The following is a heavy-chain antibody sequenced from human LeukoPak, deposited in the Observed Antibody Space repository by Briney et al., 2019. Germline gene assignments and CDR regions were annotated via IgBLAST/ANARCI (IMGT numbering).Heavy chain of an antibody. D-gene: IGHD3-10*01. Sequence: ASVKVSCKASGYTFTSYGISWVRQAPGQGLEWMGWISAYNGNTNYAQKLQGRVTMTTDTSTSTAYMELRSLRSDDTAVYYCERVLLWFGELLPNGMDVWGKGTRVTVSS. CDR1: GYTFTSYG. V-gene: IGHV1-18*04. J-gene: IGHJ6*04. CDR3: ERVLLWFGELLPNGMDV. CDR2: ISAYNGNT.